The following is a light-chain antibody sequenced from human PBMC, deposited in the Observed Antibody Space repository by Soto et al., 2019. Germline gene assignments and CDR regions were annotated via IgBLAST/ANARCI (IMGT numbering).Light chain of an antibody. Sequence: DIQMTQSPSTPSASVGDRVTITCRASQSLTSWLTWYQQKPGKAPKVLLYNTSILESGVPSRFSGSGSGTECTLTICSLQPDDVATYYCQHYENYLWTFGQGNKVQIK. V-gene: IGKV1-5*03. J-gene: IGKJ1*01. CDR1: QSLTSW. CDR2: NTS. CDR3: QHYENYLWT.